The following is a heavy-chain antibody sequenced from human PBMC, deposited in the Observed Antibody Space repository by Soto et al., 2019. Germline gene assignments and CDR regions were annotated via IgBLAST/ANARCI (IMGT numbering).Heavy chain of an antibody. V-gene: IGHV4-34*01. CDR2: INHSGST. Sequence: SETLSLTCAVYGGSFSGYYWSWIRQPPGKGLEWIGEINHSGSTNYNPSLKSRVTISVDTSKNQFSLKLSSVTAADTAVYYCARGFTMVRGVNPALGYYYGMDVWGQGTTVTVSS. CDR1: GGSFSGYY. CDR3: ARGFTMVRGVNPALGYYYGMDV. J-gene: IGHJ6*02. D-gene: IGHD3-10*01.